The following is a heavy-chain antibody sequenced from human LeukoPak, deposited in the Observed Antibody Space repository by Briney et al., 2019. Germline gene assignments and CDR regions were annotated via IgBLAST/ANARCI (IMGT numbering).Heavy chain of an antibody. CDR1: GGSISSGDYY. CDR2: IYYSGST. D-gene: IGHD3-9*01. CDR3: ARVTLTGPYYYYGMDV. Sequence: SETLSLTCTVSGGSISSGDYYWSWIRQPPGKGLEWIGYIYYSGSTYYNPSLKSRVTISVDTSKNQFSLKLSSVTAADTAVYYCARVTLTGPYYYYGMDVWGQGTTVTVSS. V-gene: IGHV4-30-4*01. J-gene: IGHJ6*02.